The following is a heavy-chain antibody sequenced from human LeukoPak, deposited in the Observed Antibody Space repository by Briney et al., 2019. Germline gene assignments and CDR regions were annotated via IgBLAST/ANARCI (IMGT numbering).Heavy chain of an antibody. CDR3: AKANYDFWSGYQG. D-gene: IGHD3-3*01. Sequence: PGGSLRLSCAASGFTFSSYAMSWVRQAPGKGLEWVSAITGSGGSTYYADSVKGRFTISRDDSKNTLYLQMNSLRAEDTAVYYCAKANYDFWSGYQGWGQGTLVTVSS. CDR1: GFTFSSYA. CDR2: ITGSGGST. V-gene: IGHV3-23*01. J-gene: IGHJ4*02.